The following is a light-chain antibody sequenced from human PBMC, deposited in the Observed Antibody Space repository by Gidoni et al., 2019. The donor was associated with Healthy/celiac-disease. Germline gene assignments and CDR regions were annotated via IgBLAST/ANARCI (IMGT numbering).Light chain of an antibody. J-gene: IGLJ2*01. CDR3: NARDSSGDVV. CDR1: SLRRYD. V-gene: IGLV3-19*01. Sequence: SSELTQDTAVSVGLGQKVRITCQGDSLRRYDASWYQQKPGQAPVLVIYGKNNRPSGIPDRFSGSSSGSTASLTITGAQAEDEADYYCNARDSSGDVVFGGGTKLTVL. CDR2: GKN.